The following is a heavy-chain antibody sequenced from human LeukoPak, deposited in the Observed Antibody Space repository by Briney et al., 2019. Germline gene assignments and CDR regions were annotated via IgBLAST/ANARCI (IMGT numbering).Heavy chain of an antibody. V-gene: IGHV1-69*04. CDR3: ARPQQLWLVNDAFDI. CDR2: IIPILGIA. CDR1: GGTFSSYA. D-gene: IGHD5-18*01. J-gene: IGHJ3*02. Sequence: ASVKVSCKASGGTFSSYAISWVRQAPGQGLEWMGRIIPILGIANYAQKFQGRVTITADKSTSTAYMELSSLRSEDTAVYYCARPQQLWLVNDAFDIWGQGTMVTVSS.